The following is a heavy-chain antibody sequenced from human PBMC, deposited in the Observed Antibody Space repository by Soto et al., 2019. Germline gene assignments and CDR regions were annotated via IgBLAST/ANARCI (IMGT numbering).Heavy chain of an antibody. D-gene: IGHD5-12*01. CDR2: IIPILGIA. J-gene: IGHJ4*02. CDR1: GGTFSSYT. V-gene: IGHV1-69*02. CDR3: ARGDSGYGRGVLR. Sequence: QVQLVQSGAEVKKPGSSVKVSCKASGGTFSSYTISWVRQAPGQGLEWMGRIIPILGIANYAQKFQGRVTXTXDXXTSTAYMELSSLRSEDTAVYYCARGDSGYGRGVLRWGQGTLVTVSS.